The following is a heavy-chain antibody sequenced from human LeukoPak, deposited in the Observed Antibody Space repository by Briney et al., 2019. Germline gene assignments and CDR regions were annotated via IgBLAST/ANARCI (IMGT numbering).Heavy chain of an antibody. V-gene: IGHV3-21*01. Sequence: PGGSLRLSCAAYGFTLSNYIMNWVRQATGEGLEGLSSICCSNDYIYFVDPVQDRFPISSDNAKNSLYLQMTRLRAEDTAFYYCPSRYFHYWGHGTLLTVSS. CDR3: PSRYFHY. CDR1: GFTLSNYI. CDR2: ICCSNDYI. J-gene: IGHJ4*01.